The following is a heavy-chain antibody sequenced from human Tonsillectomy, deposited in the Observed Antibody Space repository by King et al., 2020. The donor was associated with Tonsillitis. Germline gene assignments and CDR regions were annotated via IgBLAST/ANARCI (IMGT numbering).Heavy chain of an antibody. V-gene: IGHV3-30*18. Sequence: VQLVESGGGVVQPGRSLRLSCAASGFTFSSYGMHWVRQAPGKGLEWVAVISYDGSNKYYADSVKGRFTISRDNSKNTLYLQMNSLRSEDTAVYSCAKGKHSGSDYMGDYWGQGTLVTVSS. CDR2: ISYDGSNK. CDR3: AKGKHSGSDYMGDY. CDR1: GFTFSSYG. D-gene: IGHD1-26*01. J-gene: IGHJ4*02.